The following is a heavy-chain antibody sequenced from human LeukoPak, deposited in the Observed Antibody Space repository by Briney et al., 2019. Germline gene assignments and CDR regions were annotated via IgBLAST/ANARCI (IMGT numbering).Heavy chain of an antibody. Sequence: PGGSLRLSCAASGFPFSGSGMHWVRQAPGKGLEWVAVIRYDGSNQYYADSVKGRFTISRDSSKNTVDLQMNSLRAEDTAVYFCAKDKDTPATAQPQRGYFESWGQGTLVTVSS. CDR3: AKDKDTPATAQPQRGYFES. D-gene: IGHD2-21*02. CDR2: IRYDGSNQ. CDR1: GFPFSGSG. V-gene: IGHV3-30*02. J-gene: IGHJ4*02.